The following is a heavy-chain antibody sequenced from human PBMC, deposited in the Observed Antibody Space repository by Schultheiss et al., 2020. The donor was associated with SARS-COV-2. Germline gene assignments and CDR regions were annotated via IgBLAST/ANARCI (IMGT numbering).Heavy chain of an antibody. V-gene: IGHV4-34*01. CDR2: INHSGST. CDR1: GGSFSGYY. CDR3: ARVRAAAGIDY. Sequence: GSLSLSFAVYGGSFSGYYWSWIRQPPGKGLEWIGEINHSGSTNYNPSLKSRVTISVDTSKNQFSLKLSSVTAADTAVYYCARVRAAAGIDYWGQGTLVTVSS. D-gene: IGHD6-13*01. J-gene: IGHJ4*02.